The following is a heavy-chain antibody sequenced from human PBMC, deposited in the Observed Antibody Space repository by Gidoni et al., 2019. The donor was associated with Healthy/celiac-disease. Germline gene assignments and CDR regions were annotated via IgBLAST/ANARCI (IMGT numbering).Heavy chain of an antibody. CDR1: GYTFTGYY. D-gene: IGHD3-10*01. CDR3: ARDSKIWRFDY. Sequence: QVQLVQSGAEVKKPGASVKVSCKASGYTFTGYYMHWVRQAPGQGLEWMGWINPNRGGTNYAQKFQGRVTRTRDTSISTAYMELSRLRSDDTAVYYCARDSKIWRFDYWGQGTLVTVSS. V-gene: IGHV1-2*02. J-gene: IGHJ4*02. CDR2: INPNRGGT.